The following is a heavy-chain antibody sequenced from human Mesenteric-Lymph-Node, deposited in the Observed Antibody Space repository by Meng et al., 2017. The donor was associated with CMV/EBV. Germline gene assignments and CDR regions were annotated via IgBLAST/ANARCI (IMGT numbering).Heavy chain of an antibody. CDR2: IYYSGST. J-gene: IGHJ5*02. CDR3: ARPFWSGYGWFDP. CDR1: GGSISRSSYY. D-gene: IGHD3-3*01. V-gene: IGHV4-39*07. Sequence: SETLSLTCTVSGGSISRSSYYWGWIRQPPGKGLEWIGSIYYSGSTYYNPSLKSRVTISVDTSKNQFSLRLTSVTAADTAVYYCARPFWSGYGWFDPWGQGTLVTVSS.